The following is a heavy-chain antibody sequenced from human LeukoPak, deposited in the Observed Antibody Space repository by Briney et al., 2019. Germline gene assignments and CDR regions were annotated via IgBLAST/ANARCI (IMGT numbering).Heavy chain of an antibody. Sequence: GGSLRLSCAASGFTFSNAWMSWVRQAPGKGLEWVGRIKSKTDGGTTDYAAPVKGRFTISRDDSKNTLYLQMNSLKTEDTAVYYCTTDRYDSSEMGDWFDPWGQGTLVTVSS. V-gene: IGHV3-15*01. D-gene: IGHD3-22*01. CDR2: IKSKTDGGTT. J-gene: IGHJ5*02. CDR3: TTDRYDSSEMGDWFDP. CDR1: GFTFSNAW.